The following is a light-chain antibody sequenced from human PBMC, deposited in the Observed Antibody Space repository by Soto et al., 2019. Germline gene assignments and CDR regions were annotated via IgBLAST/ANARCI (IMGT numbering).Light chain of an antibody. CDR1: SXNIGNNY. J-gene: IGLJ2*01. V-gene: IGLV1-51*01. CDR3: GTWDSSLSVVV. Sequence: QSVLTQPPSVSAAPGQKVTVSCSGSSXNIGNNYVSWYQQLPGTAPKLLIYDNNKRPSGIPDRFSGSKSGTSATLGITGLQTGDEADYYCGTWDSSLSVVVFGGGTQLTVL. CDR2: DNN.